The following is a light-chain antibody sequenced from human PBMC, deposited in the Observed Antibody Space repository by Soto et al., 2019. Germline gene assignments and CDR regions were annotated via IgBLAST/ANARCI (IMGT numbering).Light chain of an antibody. Sequence: IVLTPSPATLSLSPGKRATLSCRASQNISNYLIWYQQKPGQSPRLLIYDVSNRATGIPARFSGSGSGTDFTLTISRLEPEDFAVYYCQQYGSSLWTFGQGTKVDIK. J-gene: IGKJ1*01. V-gene: IGKV3-20*01. CDR3: QQYGSSLWT. CDR2: DVS. CDR1: QNISNY.